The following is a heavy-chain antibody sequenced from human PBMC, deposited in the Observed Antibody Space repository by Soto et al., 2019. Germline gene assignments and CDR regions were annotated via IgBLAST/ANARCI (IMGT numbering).Heavy chain of an antibody. Sequence: SETLSLTCTVSGCSISSGGYYWSWIRQHPGKGLEWIGYIYYSGSTYYNPSLKSRVTISVDRSKNQFSLKLSSVTAADTAVYYCARGRTYYDFRSGPSYYGMDAWGQGTTVTVSS. CDR3: ARGRTYYDFRSGPSYYGMDA. V-gene: IGHV4-31*03. CDR2: IYYSGST. D-gene: IGHD3-3*01. J-gene: IGHJ6*02. CDR1: GCSISSGGYY.